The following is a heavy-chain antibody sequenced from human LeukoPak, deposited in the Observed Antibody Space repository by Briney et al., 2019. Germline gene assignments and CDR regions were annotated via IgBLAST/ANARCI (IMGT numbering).Heavy chain of an antibody. V-gene: IGHV4-61*02. J-gene: IGHJ4*02. D-gene: IGHD1-1*01. CDR3: ARSPKTERPFDY. CDR1: GGSISSGSYY. CDR2: IYTSGST. Sequence: SQTLSLTCTVSGGSISSGSYYWSWIRQPAGKGLEWIGRIYTSGSTYYNPSLKSRVTISVDTSKNQFSLKLSSVTAADTAVYYCARSPKTERPFDYWGQGTLVTVSS.